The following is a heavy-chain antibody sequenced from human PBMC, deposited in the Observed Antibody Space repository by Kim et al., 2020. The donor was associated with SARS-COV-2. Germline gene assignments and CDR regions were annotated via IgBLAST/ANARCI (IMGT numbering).Heavy chain of an antibody. V-gene: IGHV4-34*01. Sequence: SETLSLTCAVYGGSFSGYYWSWIRQPPGKGLEWIGEINHSGSTNYNPSLKSRVTISVDTSKNQFSLKLSSVTAADTAVYYCARVPRVSSSIDYWGQGTLV. J-gene: IGHJ4*02. CDR1: GGSFSGYY. CDR2: INHSGST. CDR3: ARVPRVSSSIDY. D-gene: IGHD6-6*01.